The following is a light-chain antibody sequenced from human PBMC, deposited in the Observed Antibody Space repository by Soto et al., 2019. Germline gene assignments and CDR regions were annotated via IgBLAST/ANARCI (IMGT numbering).Light chain of an antibody. CDR3: ISYTSSSYV. CDR2: EVS. V-gene: IGLV2-14*01. Sequence: QSALTQPASVSGSPGQSITISCTGTSSDVGGYNYVSWYQQHPGKAPKLMIYEVSNRPSGVSNRFSGSKSVNTASLTISGLQAEDEADYYCISYTSSSYVFGTGTKLTVL. J-gene: IGLJ1*01. CDR1: SSDVGGYNY.